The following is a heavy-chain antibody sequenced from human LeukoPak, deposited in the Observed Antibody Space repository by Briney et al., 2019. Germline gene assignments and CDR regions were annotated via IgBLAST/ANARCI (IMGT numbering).Heavy chain of an antibody. CDR3: ARVKSYYYDTSDKDAFDI. CDR2: TNPRGGST. Sequence: ASVKVSCKASGYTFTSHFMHWVRQAPGQGLEWMGMTNPRGGSTSYTQKFQGRVTMTRDTSTSTVYMELSSLRSEDTAVYYCARVKSYYYDTSDKDAFDIWGQGTMVTVSS. J-gene: IGHJ3*02. CDR1: GYTFTSHF. V-gene: IGHV1-46*01. D-gene: IGHD3-22*01.